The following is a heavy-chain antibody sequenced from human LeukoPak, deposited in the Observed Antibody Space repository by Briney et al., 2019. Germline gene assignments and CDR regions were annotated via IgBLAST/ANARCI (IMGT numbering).Heavy chain of an antibody. CDR2: IIPILGIT. V-gene: IGHV1-69*04. J-gene: IGHJ4*02. D-gene: IGHD3-22*01. CDR3: ARDHYVDSSAYFVY. Sequence: GGSVKVSCKASGGTFSSYAISWVRQAPGQGLEWMGRIIPILGITNYAQKFQGRVTVTADKSTSTAYMELSSLRSEDTAVYYCARDHYVDSSAYFVYWGQGTLVTVSS. CDR1: GGTFSSYA.